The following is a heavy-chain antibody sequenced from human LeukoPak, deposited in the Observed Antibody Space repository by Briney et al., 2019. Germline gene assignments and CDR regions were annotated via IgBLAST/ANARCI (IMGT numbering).Heavy chain of an antibody. CDR1: GYTFTSYY. Sequence: ASGKVSCKASGYTFTSYYMHWVRQAPGQGLEWMGIINPSGGSTSYAQKFQGRVTMTRDMSTSTVYMELSSLRSEDTAVYYCARGFPNWNYEGKNWFDPWGQGTLVTVSS. CDR3: ARGFPNWNYEGKNWFDP. CDR2: INPSGGST. J-gene: IGHJ5*02. D-gene: IGHD1-7*01. V-gene: IGHV1-46*01.